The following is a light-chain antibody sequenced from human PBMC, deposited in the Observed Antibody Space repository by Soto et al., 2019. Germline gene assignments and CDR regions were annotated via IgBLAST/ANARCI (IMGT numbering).Light chain of an antibody. CDR2: TDD. CDR3: ASWDDSLKGVV. V-gene: IGLV1-44*01. J-gene: IGLJ2*01. Sequence: QSVLTQPPSASGTPGQRVTISCSGSSSNIGSNNVTWYQQLPGTAPQLLISTDDQRPSGVPDRFSVSKSGSSASLAISGLQSQDEADYYCASWDDSLKGVVFGGGTKVTVL. CDR1: SSNIGSNN.